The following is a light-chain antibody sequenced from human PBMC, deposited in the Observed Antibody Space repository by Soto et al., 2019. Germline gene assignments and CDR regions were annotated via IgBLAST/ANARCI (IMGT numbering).Light chain of an antibody. J-gene: IGKJ1*01. CDR1: QSVSSY. V-gene: IGKV3-15*01. Sequence: EIVLTQSPATLSLSPGERATLSCRASQSVSSYLAWYQQKPGQSPRLLIYGASTRATGIPVRFSGSGSGTEFTLTISSLQSEDFAVYYCHQYNYWPTFGQGTTVDIK. CDR3: HQYNYWPT. CDR2: GAS.